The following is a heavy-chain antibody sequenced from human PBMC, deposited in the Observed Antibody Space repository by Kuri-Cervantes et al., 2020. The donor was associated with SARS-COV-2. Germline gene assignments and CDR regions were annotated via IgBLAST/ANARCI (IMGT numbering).Heavy chain of an antibody. D-gene: IGHD5-24*01. CDR3: ARERGLRGWFDP. CDR2: IYSGGST. J-gene: IGHJ5*02. V-gene: IGHV3-53*01. Sequence: GGSLRLSCAASGFTVSSNYRSWVRQAPGKGLEWVSVIYSGGSTYYADSVKGRFTISKDNSKNTLYLQMNSLRAEDTAVYYCARERGLRGWFDPWGQGTLVTVSS. CDR1: GFTVSSNY.